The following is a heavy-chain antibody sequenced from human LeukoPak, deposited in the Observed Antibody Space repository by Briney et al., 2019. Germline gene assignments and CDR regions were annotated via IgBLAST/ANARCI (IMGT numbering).Heavy chain of an antibody. Sequence: SETLSLTCAVYGGSFSGYYWGWIRQPPGKGLEWIGSIYHSGRTYYNPSLKSRVTMSVDTSKNQFSLKLSSVTAADTAVYYCARDNDSRDPPHFDYWGQGTLVTVSS. CDR1: GGSFSGYY. D-gene: IGHD3-16*01. CDR2: IYHSGRT. V-gene: IGHV4-34*01. CDR3: ARDNDSRDPPHFDY. J-gene: IGHJ4*02.